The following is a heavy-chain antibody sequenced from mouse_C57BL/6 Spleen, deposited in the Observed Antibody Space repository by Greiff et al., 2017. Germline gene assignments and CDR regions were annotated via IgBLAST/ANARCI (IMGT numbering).Heavy chain of an antibody. CDR2: LDPEDGDN. CDR1: GFNIQDYY. D-gene: IGHD1-1*01. CDR3: ARATTVVATDYAMDY. V-gene: IGHV14-2*01. J-gene: IGHJ4*01. Sequence: VQLQQSGAELVKPGASVKLSCTASGFNIQDYYMHWVQQRTEPGLEWIGRLDPEDGDNKYAPKFQGKATIPAETSSNTADLQLSSLTSEDTAVYYFARATTVVATDYAMDYWGQGTSGTGAS.